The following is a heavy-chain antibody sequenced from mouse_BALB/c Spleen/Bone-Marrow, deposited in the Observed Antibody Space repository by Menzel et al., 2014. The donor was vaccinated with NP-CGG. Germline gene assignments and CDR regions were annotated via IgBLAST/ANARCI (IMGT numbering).Heavy chain of an antibody. J-gene: IGHJ4*01. CDR2: IWSDGST. V-gene: IGHV2-6-2*01. Sequence: QVQLQQSGPDLVAPSQSLSITCTVSGFSLTSYGVHWVRQPPGKGLEWLVVIWSDGSTTYNSALKSRLSISKDNSKSXFFLKMNSLQTDDTAMYYCARHRYDVGAMDYWGQGTSVTVSS. D-gene: IGHD2-12*01. CDR1: GFSLTSYG. CDR3: ARHRYDVGAMDY.